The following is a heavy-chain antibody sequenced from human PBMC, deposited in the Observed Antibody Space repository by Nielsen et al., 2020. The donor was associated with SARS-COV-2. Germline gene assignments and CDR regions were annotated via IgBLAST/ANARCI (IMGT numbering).Heavy chain of an antibody. CDR2: LSGRGGT. J-gene: IGHJ4*02. CDR3: ARSTPYGTTWYGALDS. V-gene: IGHV3-23*01. CDR1: GFSISAFE. D-gene: IGHD6-13*01. Sequence: GESLKISCTASGFSISAFEMNWVRQAPGKGLEWVSALSGRGGTHYADFVKGRFTTSTDTSRTTLYLQMTSLRAEDTAIYYCARSTPYGTTWYGALDSWGQGTLVSVSS.